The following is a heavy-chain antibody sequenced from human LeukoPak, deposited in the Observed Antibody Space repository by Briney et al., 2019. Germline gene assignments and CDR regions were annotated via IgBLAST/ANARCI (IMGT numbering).Heavy chain of an antibody. Sequence: SQTFSLTCAISGDSVSYNVAAWNWIRQSPSRGLEWLGRTLYRSKWYNDYAESVKSRITINPDTSKNQFTLQLKSVTPEDTAVYYCARLTVGATPIYYYYYGMDVWGQGTTVTVSS. D-gene: IGHD1-26*01. CDR1: GDSVSYNVAA. CDR2: TLYRSKWYN. V-gene: IGHV6-1*01. J-gene: IGHJ6*02. CDR3: ARLTVGATPIYYYYYGMDV.